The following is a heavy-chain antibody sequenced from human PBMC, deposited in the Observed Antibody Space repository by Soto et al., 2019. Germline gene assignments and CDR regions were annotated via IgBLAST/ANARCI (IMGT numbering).Heavy chain of an antibody. V-gene: IGHV3-21*01. CDR2: ITSSSSHI. J-gene: IGHJ4*02. CDR3: ASDGSVYYSVN. Sequence: PGGSLRLSCAASGFAFSTYSMNWVRQAPGKGLEWVSSITSSSSHIYYADSVKGRFTISRDNAKNSLYLHMNSLRAEDTAVYYCASDGSVYYSVNWGQGTLVTVSS. CDR1: GFAFSTYS. D-gene: IGHD3-22*01.